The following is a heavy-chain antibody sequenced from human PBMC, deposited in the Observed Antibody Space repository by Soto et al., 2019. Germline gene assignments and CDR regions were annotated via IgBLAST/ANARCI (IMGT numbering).Heavy chain of an antibody. D-gene: IGHD6-19*01. J-gene: IGHJ5*02. CDR3: ARDSGIAVWGRFDP. Sequence: GASVKVSCKASGGTFSSYAISWVRQAPGQGLEWMGGIIPIFGTANYAQKFQGRVTITADESTSTAYMELSSLRSEDTAVYYCARDSGIAVWGRFDPWGQGNLVTVSS. CDR1: GGTFSSYA. V-gene: IGHV1-69*13. CDR2: IIPIFGTA.